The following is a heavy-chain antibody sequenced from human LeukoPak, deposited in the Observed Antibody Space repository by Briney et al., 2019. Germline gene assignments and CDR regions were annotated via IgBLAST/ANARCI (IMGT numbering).Heavy chain of an antibody. CDR3: ARDWGQPEPAYYYDSSGYYQFDY. V-gene: IGHV1-69*04. Sequence: SVKVSCKASGGTFSSYAISWVRQAPGQGLEWMGRIIPILGIANYAQKFQGRVTTTADKSTSTAYMELSSLRSEDTAVYYCARDWGQPEPAYYYDSSGYYQFDYWGQGTLVTVSS. D-gene: IGHD3-22*01. CDR1: GGTFSSYA. CDR2: IIPILGIA. J-gene: IGHJ4*02.